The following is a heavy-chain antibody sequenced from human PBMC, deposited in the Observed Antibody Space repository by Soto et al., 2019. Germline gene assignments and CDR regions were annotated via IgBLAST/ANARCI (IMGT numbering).Heavy chain of an antibody. CDR2: IYHSGST. Sequence: SETLSLTCAVSGGSISSSNWWSWVRQPPGKGLEWIGEIYHSGSTNYNPSLKSRVTISVDKSKNQFSLKLSSVTAADTAVYYCAVEYENYYYGMDVWGQGTTVTVYS. J-gene: IGHJ6*02. V-gene: IGHV4-4*02. CDR1: GGSISSSNW. D-gene: IGHD6-6*01. CDR3: AVEYENYYYGMDV.